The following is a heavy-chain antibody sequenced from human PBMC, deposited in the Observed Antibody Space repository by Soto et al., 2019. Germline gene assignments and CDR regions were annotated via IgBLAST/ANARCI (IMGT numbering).Heavy chain of an antibody. J-gene: IGHJ4*02. V-gene: IGHV1-18*04. CDR2: ISAYNGNT. Sequence: ASVKVSCKASGCTFTSYGMSWVRQAPGQGLEWMGWISAYNGNTNYAQKLQGRVTMTTDTSTSTAYMDLRSLRSDDTAVYYCARISAALPIDYWGQGTMVTVSS. CDR1: GCTFTSYG. D-gene: IGHD6-6*01. CDR3: ARISAALPIDY.